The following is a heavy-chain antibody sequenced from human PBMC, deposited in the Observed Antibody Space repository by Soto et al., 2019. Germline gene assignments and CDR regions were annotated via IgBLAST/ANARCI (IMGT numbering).Heavy chain of an antibody. J-gene: IGHJ5*02. D-gene: IGHD2-2*03. V-gene: IGHV4-39*01. CDR1: GGSISSSSYY. CDR3: ASGYCSSTSCYFSEQLNNWFDP. Sequence: QLQLQESGPGLVKPSETLSLTCTVSGGSISSSSYYWGWIRQPPGKGLEWIGSIYYSGSTYYNPSLKSRVTISVDTSKNQFSLKLSSVTAADTAVYYCASGYCSSTSCYFSEQLNNWFDPWGQGTLVTVSS. CDR2: IYYSGST.